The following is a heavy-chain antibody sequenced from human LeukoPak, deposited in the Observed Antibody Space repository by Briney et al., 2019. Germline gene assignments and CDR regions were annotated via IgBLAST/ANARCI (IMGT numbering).Heavy chain of an antibody. V-gene: IGHV4-30-2*01. D-gene: IGHD2-2*01. CDR1: GVSITGDEDF. CDR2: VHHSGNR. CDR3: ARAEVVPGLYYYYMDV. Sequence: SETLSLTCSVSGVSITGDEDFWTWIRQPPGKGLELIGYVHHSGNRYYDSSLGSRLTISVDTSKNQFSLKLSSVTAADTAVYYCARAEVVPGLYYYYMDVWGKGTTVTVSS. J-gene: IGHJ6*03.